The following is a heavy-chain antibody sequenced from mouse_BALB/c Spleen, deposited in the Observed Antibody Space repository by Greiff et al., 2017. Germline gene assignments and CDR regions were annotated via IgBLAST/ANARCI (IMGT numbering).Heavy chain of an antibody. CDR1: GYTFTSYW. J-gene: IGHJ2*01. Sequence: VQLQQSGAELARPGASVKLSCKASGYTFTSYWMQWVKQRPGQGLEWIGAIYPGDGDTRYTQKFKGKATLTADKSSSTAYMQLSSLASEDSAVYYCAREEGLRGVGYWGQGTTLTVSS. V-gene: IGHV1-87*01. CDR3: AREEGLRGVGY. D-gene: IGHD2-2*01. CDR2: IYPGDGDT.